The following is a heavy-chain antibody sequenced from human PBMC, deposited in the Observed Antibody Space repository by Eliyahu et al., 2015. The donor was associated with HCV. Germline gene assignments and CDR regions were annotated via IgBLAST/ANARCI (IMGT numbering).Heavy chain of an antibody. CDR3: ARGQSNGWYRGFYFDY. J-gene: IGHJ4*02. D-gene: IGHD6-19*01. CDR1: XGSVSSGGYH. Sequence: QVRLQESGPGLVKPSESLSLTCXVSXGSVSSGGYHWSWIRQPPGKGLEWIGSIYDSGSTHYNPFLRSRVITSADTSKNQFSLKVISVTAADTAVYYCARGQSNGWYRGFYFDYWGQGNLVTVSS. CDR2: IYDSGST. V-gene: IGHV4-61*08.